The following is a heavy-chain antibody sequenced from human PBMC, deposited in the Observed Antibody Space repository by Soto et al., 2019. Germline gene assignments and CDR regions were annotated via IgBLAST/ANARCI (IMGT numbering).Heavy chain of an antibody. CDR1: GFTFSSYA. J-gene: IGHJ4*02. V-gene: IGHV3-23*01. Sequence: GGSLRLSCAASGFTFSSYAMSWVRQAPGKGLEWVSAISGSGGSTYYADSVKGRFTISRDNSKNTLYLQMNSLRAEDTAVYYCAKKKVYYGRGIYSGGGQETLVPVSS. CDR2: ISGSGGST. D-gene: IGHD3-10*01. CDR3: AKKKVYYGRGIYSG.